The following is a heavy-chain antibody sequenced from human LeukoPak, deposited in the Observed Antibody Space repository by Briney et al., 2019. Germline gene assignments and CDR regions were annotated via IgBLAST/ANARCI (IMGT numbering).Heavy chain of an antibody. CDR3: AGLRFLEWTYYYYMDV. CDR2: INHSGST. Sequence: SETLSLTCAVYGGSFSGYYWSWIRQPPGKGLEWMGEINHSGSTNYNPSLKSRVTISVDTSKNQFSLKLSSVTAADTAVYYCAGLRFLEWTYYYYMDVWGKGTTVTVSS. D-gene: IGHD3-3*01. J-gene: IGHJ6*03. CDR1: GGSFSGYY. V-gene: IGHV4-34*01.